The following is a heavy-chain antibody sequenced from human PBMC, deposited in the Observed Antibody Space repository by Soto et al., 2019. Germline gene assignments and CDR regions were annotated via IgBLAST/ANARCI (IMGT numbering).Heavy chain of an antibody. Sequence: GASVKVSCKASGGTFSSYAISWVRQAPGQGLEWMGGIIPIFGTANYAQKFQGRVTITADKSTSTAYMELSSLRSEDTAVYYCAREEYSSSNYYGMDVWGQGTTVTVSS. D-gene: IGHD6-6*01. J-gene: IGHJ6*02. CDR1: GGTFSSYA. CDR2: IIPIFGTA. V-gene: IGHV1-69*06. CDR3: AREEYSSSNYYGMDV.